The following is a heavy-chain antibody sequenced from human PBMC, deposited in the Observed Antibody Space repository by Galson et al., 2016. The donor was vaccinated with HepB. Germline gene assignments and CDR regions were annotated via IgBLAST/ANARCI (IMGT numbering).Heavy chain of an antibody. CDR3: VRVVVPAAMEARPTTYIYYYYYGMDV. CDR1: DFIFSNYA. J-gene: IGHJ6*02. CDR2: ISGSGTTT. Sequence: SLRLSCAASDFIFSNYAMSWVRQAPGKGLEWVSAISGSGTTTYYADSVEGRFSISRDISKNTVYLQMNSLRAEDTAIYYCVRVVVPAAMEARPTTYIYYYYYGMDVWGHGTTVTVSS. D-gene: IGHD2-2*01. V-gene: IGHV3-23*01.